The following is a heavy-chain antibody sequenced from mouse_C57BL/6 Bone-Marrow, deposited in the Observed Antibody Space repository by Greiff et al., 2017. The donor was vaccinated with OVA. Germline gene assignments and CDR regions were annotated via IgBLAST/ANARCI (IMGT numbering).Heavy chain of an antibody. CDR2: IDPSDSYT. J-gene: IGHJ1*03. V-gene: IGHV1-50*01. D-gene: IGHD4-1*01. CDR1: GYTFTSYW. CDR3: AGRYFDV. Sequence: VQLQQPGAELVKPGASVKLSCKASGYTFTSYWMQWVKQRPGQGLEWIGEIDPSDSYTNYTQKFKGKATLTVDKSSSTAYMQLSSLTSEDSAVYYCAGRYFDVWGTGTTVTVSS.